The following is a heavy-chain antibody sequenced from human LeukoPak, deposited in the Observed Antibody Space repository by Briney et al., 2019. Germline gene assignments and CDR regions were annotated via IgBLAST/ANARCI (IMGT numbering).Heavy chain of an antibody. CDR1: GGTFSSYA. CDR3: ASGPNDPEGQFDY. J-gene: IGHJ4*02. Sequence: SVKVSCKASGGTFSSYAISWVRQAPGQGLEWMGRIIPIFGTANYAQKFQGRVTITADKSTSTAYMELSSLRSEDTAVYYCASGPNDPEGQFDYWGRGTLVTVSS. CDR2: IIPIFGTA. V-gene: IGHV1-69*06.